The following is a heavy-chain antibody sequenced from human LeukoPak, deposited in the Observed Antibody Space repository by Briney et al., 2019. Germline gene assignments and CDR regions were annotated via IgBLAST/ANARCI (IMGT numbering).Heavy chain of an antibody. V-gene: IGHV4-59*12. CDR2: VYYSENT. CDR1: GGSISGYY. J-gene: IGHJ4*02. CDR3: VRDKGDGTRPSSERFDY. D-gene: IGHD5-24*01. Sequence: SETLSLTCSVSGGSISGYYWSWIRQPPGKELEWIGYVYYSENTKYNPSLESRVTISLDTSKNQFSLRLNSVTTADTAVYYCVRDKGDGTRPSSERFDYWGQGTLVTVSS.